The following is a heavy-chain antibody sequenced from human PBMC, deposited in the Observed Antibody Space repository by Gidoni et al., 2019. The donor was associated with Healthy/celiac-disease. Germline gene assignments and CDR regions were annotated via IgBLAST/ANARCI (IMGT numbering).Heavy chain of an antibody. CDR1: GFTFDDYA. D-gene: IGHD3-10*01. CDR3: AKDKPSYYGSGQFAFDI. Sequence: EVQLVESGGGLVQPGRSLSLSLAASGFTFDDYAMHWVRQAPGKGLEWVSGISWNSGSIGYADSVKGRFTISRDNAKNSLYLQMNSLRAEDTALYYCAKDKPSYYGSGQFAFDIWGQGTMVTVSS. CDR2: ISWNSGSI. J-gene: IGHJ3*02. V-gene: IGHV3-9*01.